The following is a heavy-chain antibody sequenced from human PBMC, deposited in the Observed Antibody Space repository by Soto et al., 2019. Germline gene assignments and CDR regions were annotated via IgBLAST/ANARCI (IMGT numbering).Heavy chain of an antibody. V-gene: IGHV4-61*01. CDR2: IYYSGGT. J-gene: IGHJ6*02. D-gene: IGHD1-7*01. CDR3: ARDRSGTSGNYYYYYGMDV. Sequence: SETLSLTCTVSGGSVSSGSYYWSWIRQPPGKGLEWIGYIYYSGGTNYNPSLRSRITISVDASKNQFSLKLSSVTAADTAVYYCARDRSGTSGNYYYYYGMDVWGQGTTVTVSS. CDR1: GGSVSSGSYY.